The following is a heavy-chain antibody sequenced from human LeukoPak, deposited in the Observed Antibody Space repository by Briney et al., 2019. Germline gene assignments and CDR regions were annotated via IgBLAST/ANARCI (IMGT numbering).Heavy chain of an antibody. D-gene: IGHD1-1*01. J-gene: IGHJ3*02. Sequence: AGSLRLSCAASGFTFSSYIMNWVRQAPGKGLEWVSHINSGSSTIYYADSVKGRFTISRDNAGNSLYLQMNSLRDEDTAVYYCARVLLERPGIDSFDMWGQGTMVTVSS. CDR3: ARVLLERPGIDSFDM. CDR1: GFTFSSYI. V-gene: IGHV3-48*02. CDR2: INSGSSTI.